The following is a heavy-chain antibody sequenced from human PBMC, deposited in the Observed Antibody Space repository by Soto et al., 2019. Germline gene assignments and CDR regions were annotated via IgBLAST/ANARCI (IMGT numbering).Heavy chain of an antibody. CDR1: GFTFSSYW. CDR3: ARDGGRPGSFDI. V-gene: IGHV3-74*01. Sequence: GGSLRLSCAASGFTFSSYWMHWVRQAPGKGLVWVSRINSDGSTISYADSVKGRFTISRDNAKNTLYLQMSSLRAEDTAVYYCARDGGRPGSFDIWGQGTMVTVSS. J-gene: IGHJ3*02. CDR2: INSDGSTI. D-gene: IGHD3-16*01.